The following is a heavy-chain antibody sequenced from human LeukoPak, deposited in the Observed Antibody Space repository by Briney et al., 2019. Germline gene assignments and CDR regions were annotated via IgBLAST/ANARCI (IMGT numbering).Heavy chain of an antibody. D-gene: IGHD3-3*01. CDR1: GSIITTYW. Sequence: NPGASLKISCEGSGSIITTYWIGFGRPLRRKRLELMGIIYPGDSDTRYNPSFQGQVTISADKSISTAYLQWSSLKASDTAMYYCARSGVVTFYQYMDVWGTGTTVTVSS. CDR2: IYPGDSDT. V-gene: IGHV5-51*01. J-gene: IGHJ6*03. CDR3: ARSGVVTFYQYMDV.